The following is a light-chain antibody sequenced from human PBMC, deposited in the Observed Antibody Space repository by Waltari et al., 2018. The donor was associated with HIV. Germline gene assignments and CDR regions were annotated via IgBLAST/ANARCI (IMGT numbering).Light chain of an antibody. J-gene: IGKJ2*01. CDR2: WAS. Sequence: DIVMTQSPDSLTVFLGERATINCKSSQSVLYSSNNKNYLAWYQQKAGQPPKLLIYWASTRESGVPDRFSASGSGTDFSLTISSLQAEDEAVYYCQQYYSTPYTFGQGTKLEIK. CDR3: QQYYSTPYT. CDR1: QSVLYSSNNKNY. V-gene: IGKV4-1*01.